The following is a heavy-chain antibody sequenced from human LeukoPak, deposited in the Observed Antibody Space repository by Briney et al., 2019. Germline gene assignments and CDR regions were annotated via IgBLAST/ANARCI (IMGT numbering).Heavy chain of an antibody. CDR1: GGSITSYSSYY. V-gene: IGHV4-39*01. Sequence: SETLSLTCTVSGGSITSYSSYYWGWIRQPPGKGLEWIGSMFHSGSAYYNPSLKSRVTISVDTSENQFSLKLYSVTAADTAVYYYARAVDGYCYSTNCLYNWFDPWGQGTLVTVSS. CDR3: ARAVDGYCYSTNCLYNWFDP. CDR2: MFHSGSA. J-gene: IGHJ5*02. D-gene: IGHD2-2*01.